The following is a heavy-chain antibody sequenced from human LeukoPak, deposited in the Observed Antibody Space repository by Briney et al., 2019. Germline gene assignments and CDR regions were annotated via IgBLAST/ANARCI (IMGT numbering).Heavy chain of an antibody. V-gene: IGHV1-2*02. CDR1: GYTFTDFY. CDR2: INPNSGGT. CDR3: ARDSYGGYYYYGMDV. D-gene: IGHD4-17*01. Sequence: GASVKVSCKASGYTFTDFYLHWVRQAPGQGLEWMGWINPNSGGTNYAQKFQGRVTMTRDASISTAYMELSRLRSDDTAVYYCARDSYGGYYYYGMDVWGQGTTVTVSS. J-gene: IGHJ6*02.